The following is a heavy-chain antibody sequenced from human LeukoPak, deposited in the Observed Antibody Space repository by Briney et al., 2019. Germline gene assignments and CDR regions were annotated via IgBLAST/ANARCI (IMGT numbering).Heavy chain of an antibody. CDR3: ASDKRITMVRGVTTVVYYYYGMDV. CDR1: GGSISSYY. CDR2: IYSSGST. J-gene: IGHJ6*02. Sequence: SETLSLTCTVSGGSISSYYWTWLRQPAGKGLEWIGRIYSSGSTNYNSSLKSRVTMSVDTSKNQFSLKLSSVTAADTAVYYCASDKRITMVRGVTTVVYYYYGMDVWGQGTTVTVSS. V-gene: IGHV4-4*07. D-gene: IGHD3-10*01.